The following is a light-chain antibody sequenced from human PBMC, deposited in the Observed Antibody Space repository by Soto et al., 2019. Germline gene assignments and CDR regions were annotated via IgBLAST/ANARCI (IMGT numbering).Light chain of an antibody. Sequence: QSVLTQPASVSGSPGQSITISCTGTSSDVGNYNLVSRYQQHPGKAPKLMIYEGSKRPSGVSNRFSGSKSGNTASLTVSGLQAEDEADYYCCSYAGSSTLVFGGGTQLTVL. CDR2: EGS. V-gene: IGLV2-23*01. CDR3: CSYAGSSTLV. CDR1: SSDVGNYNL. J-gene: IGLJ2*01.